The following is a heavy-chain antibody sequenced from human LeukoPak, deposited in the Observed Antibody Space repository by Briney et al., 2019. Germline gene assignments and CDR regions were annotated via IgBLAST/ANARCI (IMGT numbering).Heavy chain of an antibody. D-gene: IGHD2-2*02. Sequence: SETLSLTCAVYGGSFSGYYWSWIRQPPGKGLEWIGEINHSGSTNYNPSLKSRVTISVDTSKNQFSLKLSSVTAADTAVYYCARDLYCSSTSCYSNWFDPWGQGTLVTVSS. V-gene: IGHV4-34*01. CDR2: INHSGST. J-gene: IGHJ5*02. CDR3: ARDLYCSSTSCYSNWFDP. CDR1: GGSFSGYY.